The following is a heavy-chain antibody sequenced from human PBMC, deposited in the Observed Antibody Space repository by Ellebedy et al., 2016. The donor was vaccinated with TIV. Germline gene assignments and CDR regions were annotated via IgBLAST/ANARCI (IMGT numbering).Heavy chain of an antibody. V-gene: IGHV1-18*04. J-gene: IGHJ4*02. D-gene: IGHD5-12*01. CDR3: ARDLDSGYERFDY. Sequence: AASVKVSCKASGYTFTHYGVGWVRQAPGQGLEWMGWISGYNGNTNYAQKVQGRVTMTTDTSTSTAFMELRSLRSDDTAVYYCARDLDSGYERFDYWGQGTLVTVSS. CDR1: GYTFTHYG. CDR2: ISGYNGNT.